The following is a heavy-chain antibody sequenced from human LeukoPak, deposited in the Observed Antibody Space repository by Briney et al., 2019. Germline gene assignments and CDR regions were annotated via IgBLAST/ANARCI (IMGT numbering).Heavy chain of an antibody. D-gene: IGHD5-24*01. CDR1: GYTLTGLS. J-gene: IGHJ4*02. Sequence: ASVKVSCKVAGYTLTGLSMHWVRQAPGKGLEWMGGFDPEDGETIYAQKFQGRVTMTEDTSTDTAYMELSSLRSEDTAVYYCAPTRVQGWLQLGYFDYWGQGTLVTVSS. CDR3: APTRVQGWLQLGYFDY. V-gene: IGHV1-24*01. CDR2: FDPEDGET.